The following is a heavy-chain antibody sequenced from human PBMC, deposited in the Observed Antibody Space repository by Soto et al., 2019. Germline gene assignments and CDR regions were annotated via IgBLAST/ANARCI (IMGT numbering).Heavy chain of an antibody. CDR1: GGSFSGYY. D-gene: IGHD6-6*01. Sequence: SETLSLTCAVYGGSFSGYYWSWIRQPPGKGLEWIGEINHSGSTNYNPSLKSRVTISVDTSKNQFSLKLSSVTAADTAVYYCARGRAARPPPPYFDYWGQGTLVTVSS. J-gene: IGHJ4*02. V-gene: IGHV4-34*01. CDR2: INHSGST. CDR3: ARGRAARPPPPYFDY.